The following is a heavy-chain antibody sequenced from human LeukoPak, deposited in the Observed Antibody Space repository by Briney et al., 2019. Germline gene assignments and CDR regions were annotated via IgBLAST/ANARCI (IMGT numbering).Heavy chain of an antibody. CDR2: ISYDGSNK. Sequence: GGSLRLSCAASGFTFSSYAMHWVRQAPGKGLEWVAVISYDGSNKYYADSVKGRFTISRDNSKNTLYLQMNSLRAEDTAVYYCARDYASNALDIWGQGTMVTVSS. V-gene: IGHV3-30-3*01. D-gene: IGHD2-2*01. J-gene: IGHJ3*02. CDR3: ARDYASNALDI. CDR1: GFTFSSYA.